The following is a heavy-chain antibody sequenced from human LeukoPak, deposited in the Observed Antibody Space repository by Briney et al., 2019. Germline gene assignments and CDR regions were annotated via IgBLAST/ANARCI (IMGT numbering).Heavy chain of an antibody. Sequence: SETLSLTCTVSGGSISGYYWSWIRQPPGKGLEWIGYIYTSGSTNYNPSLKSRVTISVDTSKNQFSLKLSSVTAADTAVYYCASIGSSSKNWFDPWGQGTLVPVSS. V-gene: IGHV4-4*09. D-gene: IGHD6-6*01. CDR1: GGSISGYY. CDR3: ASIGSSSKNWFDP. J-gene: IGHJ5*02. CDR2: IYTSGST.